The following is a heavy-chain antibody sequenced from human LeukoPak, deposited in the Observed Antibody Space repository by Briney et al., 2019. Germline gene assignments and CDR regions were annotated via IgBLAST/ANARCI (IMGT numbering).Heavy chain of an antibody. CDR2: IYTSGST. CDR1: GVSISSYY. V-gene: IGHV4-4*07. D-gene: IGHD3-22*01. J-gene: IGHJ3*02. CDR3: ARALCYYDSSGYYGRAFDI. Sequence: SPSETLSLTCTVSGVSISSYYWSWIRQPAGKGLEWIGRIYTSGSTNYNPSLKSRVTMSVDTSKNQFSLKLSSVTAADTAVYYCARALCYYDSSGYYGRAFDIWGQGTMVTVSS.